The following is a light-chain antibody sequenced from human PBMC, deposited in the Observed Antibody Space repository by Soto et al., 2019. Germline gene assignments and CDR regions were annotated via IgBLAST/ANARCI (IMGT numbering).Light chain of an antibody. CDR1: QSVDSAL. J-gene: IGKJ1*01. Sequence: EIVLTQSPGSLSLSLGERATLSCRASQSVDSALFAWYQQKPGQTPRLLMYGASRRATGIPDRFSGIGAGMDYTLTISKLEAEDFAVYYCQQYASKLTVGQGIKVEI. CDR2: GAS. V-gene: IGKV3-20*01. CDR3: QQYASKLT.